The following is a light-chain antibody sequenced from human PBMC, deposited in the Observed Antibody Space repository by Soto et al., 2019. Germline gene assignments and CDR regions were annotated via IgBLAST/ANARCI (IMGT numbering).Light chain of an antibody. Sequence: PSPSSLSASVWDRGTLPCRATQSVAKYVNWYQQKPGQAPNLLIYTSSNLQSGVPSRFTGSGFATDFTLTISSLQPEDFASYYCQQSYSTPWTFGQGTKVDIK. J-gene: IGKJ1*01. CDR3: QQSYSTPWT. V-gene: IGKV1-39*01. CDR2: TSS. CDR1: QSVAKY.